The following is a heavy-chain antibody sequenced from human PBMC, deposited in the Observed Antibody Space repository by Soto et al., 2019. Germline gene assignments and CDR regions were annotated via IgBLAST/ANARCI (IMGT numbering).Heavy chain of an antibody. CDR1: GGSISSYY. V-gene: IGHV4-59*12. D-gene: IGHD6-13*01. CDR3: AGNTLYSSGSHVDS. J-gene: IGHJ5*01. CDR2: IYYSGST. Sequence: QVQLQESGPGLVKPSETLSLTCTVSGGSISSYYWSWIRQPPGKGLEWIGYIYYSGSTNYNPSLTSHVNPSVDTSNTMSFLKSSSVSAANPAAEYAAGNTLYSSGSHVDSWGQGTLVTVSS.